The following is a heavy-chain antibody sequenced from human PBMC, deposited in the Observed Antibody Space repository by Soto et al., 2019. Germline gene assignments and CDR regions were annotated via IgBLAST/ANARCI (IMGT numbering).Heavy chain of an antibody. CDR2: IIPIFGTA. V-gene: IGHV1-69*12. CDR3: ATQGLPNYYYDGMDV. D-gene: IGHD5-18*01. J-gene: IGHJ6*02. CDR1: GGTFTSYA. Sequence: QVQLVQSGAEVKKPGSSVKVSCKASGGTFTSYAISWVRQAPGQGLEWMGGIIPIFGTADYAQKFQGRVTITADESTSTAYMELSSLRSEDTAVYYCATQGLPNYYYDGMDVWGQGTTVTVSS.